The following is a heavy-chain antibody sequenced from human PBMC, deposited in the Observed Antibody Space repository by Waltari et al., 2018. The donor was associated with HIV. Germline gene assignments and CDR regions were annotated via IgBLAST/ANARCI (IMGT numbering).Heavy chain of an antibody. J-gene: IGHJ4*02. D-gene: IGHD5-12*01. V-gene: IGHV3-7*01. Sequence: EVQLVESGGGLVQPGGSLRRCCAAAGFDFSGCWLKWVRQAPGKGLEWVANIKQDGSEKYYVDSVKGRFTISRDNAKNSLYLQMNSLRAEDTAVYYCARAWISTFDYWGQGTLVTVSS. CDR2: IKQDGSEK. CDR3: ARAWISTFDY. CDR1: GFDFSGCW.